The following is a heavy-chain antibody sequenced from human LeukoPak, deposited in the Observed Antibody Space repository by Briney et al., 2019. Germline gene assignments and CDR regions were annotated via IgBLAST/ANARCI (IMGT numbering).Heavy chain of an antibody. CDR1: GGSISSYY. V-gene: IGHV4-59*01. Sequence: PSETLSLTCTVSGGSISSYYWSWIRQPPGKGLEWFGYIYDSGTTNYNPSLKSRVTISVDTSKNQFSLKLSSVTAADTAVYYCAKADYDSEFDYWGQGTLVTVSS. J-gene: IGHJ4*02. CDR2: IYDSGTT. CDR3: AKADYDSEFDY. D-gene: IGHD3-22*01.